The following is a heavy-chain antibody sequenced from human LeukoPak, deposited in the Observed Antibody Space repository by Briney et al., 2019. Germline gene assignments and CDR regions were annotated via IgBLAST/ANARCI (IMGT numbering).Heavy chain of an antibody. V-gene: IGHV4-39*07. CDR3: ARGYCSGGSCYWNDY. Sequence: SETLSLTCTVSGGSISSSSYYWGWIRQPPGKGLEWIGSIYCSGSTYYNPSLKSRVTISVDTSKNQFSLKLSSVTAADTAVYYCARGYCSGGSCYWNDYWGQGTLVTVSS. D-gene: IGHD2-15*01. CDR2: IYCSGST. CDR1: GGSISSSSYY. J-gene: IGHJ4*02.